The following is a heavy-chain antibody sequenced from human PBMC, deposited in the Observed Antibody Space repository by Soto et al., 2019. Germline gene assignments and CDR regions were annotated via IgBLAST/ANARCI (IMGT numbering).Heavy chain of an antibody. CDR3: ARAPAPLYSSSWYYFDY. D-gene: IGHD6-13*01. CDR2: IYDSGST. J-gene: IGHJ4*02. V-gene: IGHV4-59*01. CDR1: GGYIRSYY. Sequence: PSQMQSHRYTVCGGYIRSYYWSWIRKPPGKGLEWIAYIYDSGSTNYSPSLKSRVTISLDTSKNQFSLKLSSVTAADTAVYYCARAPAPLYSSSWYYFDYWGQGTLLTVSS.